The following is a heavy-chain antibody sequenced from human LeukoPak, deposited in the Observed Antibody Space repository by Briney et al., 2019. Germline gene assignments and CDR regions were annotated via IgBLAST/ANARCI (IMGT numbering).Heavy chain of an antibody. CDR2: LYSGGST. V-gene: IGHV3-66*02. CDR1: GFTVSSNY. D-gene: IGHD1-26*01. Sequence: QPGGSLRLSCAASGFTVSSNYMSWVRQAPGKGLEWVSVLYSGGSTYYADSVKGRFTISRDNSKNTLYLQMNSLRAEDTAVYYCARSPTKWELLFFDYWGQGTLVTVSS. CDR3: ARSPTKWELLFFDY. J-gene: IGHJ4*02.